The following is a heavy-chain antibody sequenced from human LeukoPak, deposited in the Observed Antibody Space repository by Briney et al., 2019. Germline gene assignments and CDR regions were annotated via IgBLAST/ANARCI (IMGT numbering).Heavy chain of an antibody. J-gene: IGHJ4*02. CDR1: GYKFSTYW. CDR3: TRTPTSVSHPQYFDS. Sequence: GESLKISCKGSGYKFSTYWIGWVRQVPGKGLEWMGIIYPGDYDTRYSPSFRGQVTISVDKSISTAYLQWSSLKASDTATYYCTRTPTSVSHPQYFDSWGQGTLVTVSS. D-gene: IGHD2-15*01. CDR2: IYPGDYDT. V-gene: IGHV5-51*01.